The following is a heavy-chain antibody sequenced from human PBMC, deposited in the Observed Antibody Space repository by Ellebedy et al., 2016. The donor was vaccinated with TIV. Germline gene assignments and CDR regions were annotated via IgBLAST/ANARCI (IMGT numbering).Heavy chain of an antibody. CDR2: VSAYSGNT. J-gene: IGHJ5*02. CDR3: ATTIGPTGNTGDWFDP. D-gene: IGHD1-1*01. Sequence: AASVKVSCKSSGYTFIDYGISWARQAPGQGLDWMGWVSAYSGNTNYADNLQGRVTMTTDTSTDTAYMELRSLRSEDTAVYYCATTIGPTGNTGDWFDPWGQGTLVTVSS. V-gene: IGHV1-18*01. CDR1: GYTFIDYG.